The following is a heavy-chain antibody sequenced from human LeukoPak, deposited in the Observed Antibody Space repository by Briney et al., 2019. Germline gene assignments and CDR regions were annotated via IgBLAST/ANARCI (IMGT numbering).Heavy chain of an antibody. CDR2: INHSGNT. D-gene: IGHD3-10*01. J-gene: IGHJ4*02. V-gene: IGHV4-34*01. CDR3: ARGAVRGPLFTPFDY. Sequence: SETLSLTCGVSGGSFSGYYWNWIRQSPEKGLEWVGEINHSGNTRYNPSLRSRITMSVDTSRNHFSLELSSVTAADTAVYYCARGAVRGPLFTPFDYWGQGTLVTVSS. CDR1: GGSFSGYY.